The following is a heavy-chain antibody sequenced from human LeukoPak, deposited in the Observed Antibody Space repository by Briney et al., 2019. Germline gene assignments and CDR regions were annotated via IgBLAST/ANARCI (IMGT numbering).Heavy chain of an antibody. Sequence: PSETLSLTCTVSGGSISSYYWSWIRQPPGKGLEWIGYIYTSGSTNYNPSLKSRVTISVDTSKNQFSLKLSSVTAADTAVYYCARHIGYCSSTSCPLNSYYIDVWGKGTTVTVSS. J-gene: IGHJ6*03. D-gene: IGHD2-2*01. CDR1: GGSISSYY. V-gene: IGHV4-4*09. CDR3: ARHIGYCSSTSCPLNSYYIDV. CDR2: IYTSGST.